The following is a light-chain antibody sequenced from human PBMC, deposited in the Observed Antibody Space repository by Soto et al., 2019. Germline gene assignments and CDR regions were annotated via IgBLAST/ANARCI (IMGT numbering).Light chain of an antibody. CDR3: QQYDNLPGT. CDR1: QDISNY. Sequence: DIQMTQSPSSLSASVGERVTITCQASQDISNYLNWYQQKPGKAPKLLIYDASNLETGVPSRFSGSGSETDFTFPISRLQPEDIATNYCQQYDNLPGTFGQGTKLEIK. J-gene: IGKJ2*01. CDR2: DAS. V-gene: IGKV1-33*01.